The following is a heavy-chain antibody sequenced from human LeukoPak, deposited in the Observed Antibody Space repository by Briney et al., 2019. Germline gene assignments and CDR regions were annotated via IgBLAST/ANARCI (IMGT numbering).Heavy chain of an antibody. V-gene: IGHV3-21*01. Sequence: GGSLRLSCAASGFTFSSYSMNWVRQAPGKGLEWVSSISSSSSYIYYADSVKGRFTISRDNAKNSLYLQMNSLRAEDRAVYYCASWGGGYCSGGSCYGKDYWGQGTLVTVSS. CDR1: GFTFSSYS. D-gene: IGHD2-15*01. J-gene: IGHJ4*02. CDR3: ASWGGGYCSGGSCYGKDY. CDR2: ISSSSSYI.